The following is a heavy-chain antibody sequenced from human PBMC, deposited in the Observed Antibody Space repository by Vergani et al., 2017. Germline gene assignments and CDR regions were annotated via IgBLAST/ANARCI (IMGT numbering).Heavy chain of an antibody. CDR3: ARGGLYSFYYFMNV. Sequence: EVELVDSGGNGVRPGGSLRLSCVASGFRFDQFGMMWVRESPGKGPEWVAGISFNGLTVGYSESVEGRFTISRDNSKKSLFLQMSNVIAEYTASYHCARGGLYSFYYFMNVWGNGTTVKVSS. D-gene: IGHD2/OR15-2a*01. CDR2: ISFNGLTV. V-gene: IGHV3-20*01. J-gene: IGHJ6*03. CDR1: GFRFDQFG.